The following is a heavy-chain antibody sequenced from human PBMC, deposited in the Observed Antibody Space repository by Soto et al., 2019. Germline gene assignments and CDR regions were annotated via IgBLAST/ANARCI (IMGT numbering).Heavy chain of an antibody. J-gene: IGHJ6*03. CDR1: VFTFSTYR. CDR2: ISSSSSTI. CDR3: ASLYGDSATYYYYYYMDV. V-gene: IGHV3-48*01. Sequence: GTMRISGAASVFTFSTYRTTWVRTAPGKGLEWVSYISSSSSTIYYADSVKGRFTISRDNAKNSLYLQMNSLRAEDTAVYYCASLYGDSATYYYYYYMDVWGKGT. D-gene: IGHD4-17*01.